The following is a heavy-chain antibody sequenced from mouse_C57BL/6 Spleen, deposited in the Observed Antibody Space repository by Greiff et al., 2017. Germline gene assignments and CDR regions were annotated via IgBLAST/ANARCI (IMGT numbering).Heavy chain of an antibody. V-gene: IGHV1-72*01. Sequence: QVHVKQPGAELVKPGASVKLSCKASGYTFTSYWMHWVKQRPGRGLEWIGRIDPNSGGTKYNEKFKSKATLTVDKPSSTAYMQLSSLTSEDSAVYYCARWGNSNYMYYAMDYWGQGTSVTVSS. CDR2: IDPNSGGT. D-gene: IGHD2-5*01. J-gene: IGHJ4*01. CDR3: ARWGNSNYMYYAMDY. CDR1: GYTFTSYW.